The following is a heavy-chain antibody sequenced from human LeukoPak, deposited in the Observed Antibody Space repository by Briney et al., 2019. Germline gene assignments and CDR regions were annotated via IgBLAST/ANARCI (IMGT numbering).Heavy chain of an antibody. CDR1: GFTFSSYS. J-gene: IGHJ4*02. CDR3: ARDRPGSGWYYFDS. V-gene: IGHV3-48*01. D-gene: IGHD6-19*01. CDR2: ITSSSSTI. Sequence: GGSLTLSCAASGFTFSSYSMNWVRQAPGKGLEWVSVITSSSSTIYYVDPVKGRFTISRDNAKNSLYLQMISLRAEDAAVYYCARDRPGSGWYYFDSWGQGTLVTVSS.